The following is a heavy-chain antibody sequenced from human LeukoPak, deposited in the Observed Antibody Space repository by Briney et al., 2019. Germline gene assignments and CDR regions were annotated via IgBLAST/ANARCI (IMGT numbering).Heavy chain of an antibody. CDR2: ISSSGSTI. Sequence: GGSLRLSCAASGFTFSSYEMNWVRQAPGQGLEWVSYISSSGSTIYYADSVKGRFTISRDNAKNSLYLQMNSLRAEDTAVYYCARSFEYYDYVWGSTALDYWGQGTLVTVSS. V-gene: IGHV3-48*03. CDR1: GFTFSSYE. CDR3: ARSFEYYDYVWGSTALDY. D-gene: IGHD3-16*01. J-gene: IGHJ4*02.